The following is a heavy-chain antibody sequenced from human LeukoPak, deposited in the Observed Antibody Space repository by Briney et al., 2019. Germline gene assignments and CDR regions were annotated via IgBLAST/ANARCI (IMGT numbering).Heavy chain of an antibody. CDR2: MNPNSGNT. V-gene: IGHV1-8*03. CDR3: ARGLGSTGSEGDNWFGP. D-gene: IGHD6-25*01. CDR1: GYTFSRYD. Sequence: ASVKASCKTAGYTFSRYDIHWVRQASGQGVEWMGWMNPNSGNTGYAQKFQGRVTLTRNASINTAYMGLSSLTSEDTGVYYCARGLGSTGSEGDNWFGPWGQGTLVTVSS. J-gene: IGHJ5*02.